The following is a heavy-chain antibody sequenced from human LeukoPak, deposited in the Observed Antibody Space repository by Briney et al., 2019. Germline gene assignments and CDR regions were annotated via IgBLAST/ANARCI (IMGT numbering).Heavy chain of an antibody. CDR2: ISGSGGST. D-gene: IGHD3-10*01. J-gene: IGHJ5*02. Sequence: PGGYLRLSCAASGFTFSSYAMSWVRPAPGKGLEWVSAISGSGGSTYYADSVKGRFTISRDNSKNTLYLQMNSLRAEDTAVYYCAKDYFYGSGSFGDWFDPWGQGTLVTVSS. CDR1: GFTFSSYA. V-gene: IGHV3-23*01. CDR3: AKDYFYGSGSFGDWFDP.